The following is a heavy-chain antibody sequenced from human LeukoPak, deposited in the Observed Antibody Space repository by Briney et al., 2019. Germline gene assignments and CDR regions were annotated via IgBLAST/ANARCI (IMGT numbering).Heavy chain of an antibody. Sequence: GGSLRLSCAASGFTVSSNYVSWVRQAPGKGLEWVSAIIGTGGSTYYADSVNGRFTISRDNSKDTLYVQMNSLRADDTAIYYCAKRASGAAGLYFFDYWGQGTLVTVSS. V-gene: IGHV3-23*01. D-gene: IGHD6-13*01. CDR1: GFTVSSNY. CDR3: AKRASGAAGLYFFDY. CDR2: IIGTGGST. J-gene: IGHJ4*02.